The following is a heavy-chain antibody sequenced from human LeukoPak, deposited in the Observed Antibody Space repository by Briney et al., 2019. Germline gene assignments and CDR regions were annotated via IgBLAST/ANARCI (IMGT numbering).Heavy chain of an antibody. D-gene: IGHD3-10*01. CDR3: ARHFGSGSYYYHYMDV. CDR1: GFTFSSST. Sequence: PGGSLRLSCAASGFTFSSSTMNWVRQAPGRGLEWISHITSSSSIIYYADSVQGRFTISRDDAKNSLYLQMNSLRAEDTDVYYCARHFGSGSYYYHYMDVWGKGTTVTVSS. CDR2: ITSSSSII. V-gene: IGHV3-48*01. J-gene: IGHJ6*03.